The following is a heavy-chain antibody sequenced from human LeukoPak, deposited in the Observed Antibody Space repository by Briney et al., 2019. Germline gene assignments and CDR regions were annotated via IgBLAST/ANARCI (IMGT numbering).Heavy chain of an antibody. Sequence: GGSLRLSCAASGFTFADYGMSWVRPALGKGLGWVSGLNWNGDNTPYADSVKGRFTISRDNGKNSLYLQMNSLRAEDTALYYCAREAYYYGSGIYIYWFDPWGQGTLVTVSS. V-gene: IGHV3-20*04. CDR3: AREAYYYGSGIYIYWFDP. CDR1: GFTFADYG. D-gene: IGHD3-10*01. CDR2: LNWNGDNT. J-gene: IGHJ5*02.